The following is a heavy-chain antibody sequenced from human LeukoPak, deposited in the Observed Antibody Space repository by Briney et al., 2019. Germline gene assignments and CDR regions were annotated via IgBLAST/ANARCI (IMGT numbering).Heavy chain of an antibody. CDR2: IIPIFGTA. V-gene: IGHV1-69*05. D-gene: IGHD1-26*01. Sequence: ASVTVSCKASGGTFSSYAISWVRQAPGQGLEWMGGIIPIFGTANYAQKFQGRVTMTRDTSTSTVYMELSSLTSDDTAVYFCAREGGSYNYFDYWGQGTLVTVSS. CDR3: AREGGSYNYFDY. J-gene: IGHJ4*02. CDR1: GGTFSSYA.